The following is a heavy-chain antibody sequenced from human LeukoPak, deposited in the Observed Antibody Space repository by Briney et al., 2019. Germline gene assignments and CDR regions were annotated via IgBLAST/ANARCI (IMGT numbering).Heavy chain of an antibody. D-gene: IGHD6-13*01. J-gene: IGHJ1*01. V-gene: IGHV4-34*01. CDR3: ARGSNLRNLWQQLVRQEYFQH. CDR1: GGSFSGYY. CDR2: INHSGST. Sequence: SETLSLTCAVYGGSFSGYYWSWIRQPPGKGLEWIGEINHSGSTNYNPSLKSRATISVDTSKNQFSLKLSSVTAADTAVYYCARGSNLRNLWQQLVRQEYFQHWGQGTLVTVSS.